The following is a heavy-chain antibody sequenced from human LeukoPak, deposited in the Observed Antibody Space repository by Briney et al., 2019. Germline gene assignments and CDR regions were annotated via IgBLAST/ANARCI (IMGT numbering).Heavy chain of an antibody. Sequence: SVKVSCKASGGTFSSYAISWVRQAPGQGLEWMGRIIPILGIANYAQKFQGRVTVTADKSTSTAYMELSSLRSEDTAVYYCARPTGGELDYYYYGMDVGGQGTTVTVSS. CDR3: ARPTGGELDYYYYGMDV. CDR2: IIPILGIA. J-gene: IGHJ6*02. V-gene: IGHV1-69*04. D-gene: IGHD1-26*01. CDR1: GGTFSSYA.